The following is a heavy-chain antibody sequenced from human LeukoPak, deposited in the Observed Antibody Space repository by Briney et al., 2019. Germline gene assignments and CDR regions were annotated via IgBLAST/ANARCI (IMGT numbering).Heavy chain of an antibody. CDR3: ARGYCSGGSCFDY. V-gene: IGHV3-30*03. J-gene: IGHJ4*02. Sequence: GRSLRLSCAASGFTFSSYGMHWVRQAPGKGLEWVAVISYDGSNKYYADSVKGRFTISRDNSKNTLYLQMNSLRDEDAAVYYCARGYCSGGSCFDYWGQGTLVTVSS. D-gene: IGHD2-15*01. CDR1: GFTFSSYG. CDR2: ISYDGSNK.